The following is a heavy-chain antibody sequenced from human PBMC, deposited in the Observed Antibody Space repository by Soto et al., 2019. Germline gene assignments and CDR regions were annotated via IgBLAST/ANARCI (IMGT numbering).Heavy chain of an antibody. CDR3: ARSPRYCSGGSCTGGFDP. CDR2: ISSRSSYT. D-gene: IGHD2-15*01. Sequence: QVQLVESGGGLVKPGGSLRLSCAASGFTFSDYYMSWIRQAPGKGLEWVSYISSRSSYTNYADSVKGRFTISRDNAKNSLYLQMNSLSAEDTAVYYCARSPRYCSGGSCTGGFDPWGQGTLVTGCS. V-gene: IGHV3-11*06. J-gene: IGHJ5*02. CDR1: GFTFSDYY.